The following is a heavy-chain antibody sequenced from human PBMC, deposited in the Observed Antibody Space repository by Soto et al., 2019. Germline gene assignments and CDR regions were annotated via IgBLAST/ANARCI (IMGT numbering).Heavy chain of an antibody. J-gene: IGHJ4*02. V-gene: IGHV3-23*01. CDR3: AKGSLYIAAADPFDY. CDR1: GFTFSSYA. CDR2: ISGSGGST. Sequence: GGSLRLSCSASGFTFSSYAMSWVRQAPGKGLEWVSAISGSGGSTYYADSVKGRFTISRDNSKNTLYLQMNSLRAEDTAVYYCAKGSLYIAAADPFDYWGQGTLVTVSS. D-gene: IGHD6-13*01.